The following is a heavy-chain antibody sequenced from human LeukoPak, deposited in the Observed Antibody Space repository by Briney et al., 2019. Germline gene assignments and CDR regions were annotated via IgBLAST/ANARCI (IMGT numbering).Heavy chain of an antibody. Sequence: PSQTLSLTCTVSGGSISSGGYYWSWIRQHPGKGLEWIGYIYYSGSTYYNPSLKSRVTISVDTSKNQFSLKLSSVTAADTAVYYCARDPMVRGGMGYWGQGTLVTVSS. CDR3: ARDPMVRGGMGY. D-gene: IGHD3-10*01. V-gene: IGHV4-31*03. J-gene: IGHJ4*02. CDR1: GGSISSGGYY. CDR2: IYYSGST.